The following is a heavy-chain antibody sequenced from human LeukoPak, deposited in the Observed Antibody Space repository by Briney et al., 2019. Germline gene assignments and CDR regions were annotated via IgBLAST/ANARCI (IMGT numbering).Heavy chain of an antibody. Sequence: GASVKVSCKTSGGNFSKYTISWVRQAPGQGLEWMGGIIPIFGTANYAQKFQGRVTLTRDMATSTDYMEVSSLRSEDTAVYYCARDNSLGDSAWWFDPWGQGTLVTVSS. D-gene: IGHD5-12*01. CDR1: GGNFSKYT. J-gene: IGHJ5*02. V-gene: IGHV1-69*05. CDR3: ARDNSLGDSAWWFDP. CDR2: IIPIFGTA.